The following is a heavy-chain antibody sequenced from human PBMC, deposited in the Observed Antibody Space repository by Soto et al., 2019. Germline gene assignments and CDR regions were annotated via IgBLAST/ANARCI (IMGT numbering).Heavy chain of an antibody. J-gene: IGHJ4*02. CDR3: ATVFIGNWNYFL. CDR1: GYTLTELS. V-gene: IGHV1-24*01. D-gene: IGHD1-7*01. Sequence: ASVKVSCKVSGYTLTELSMHWVRQAPGKGLEWMGGFDPEDGETIYAQKFQGRVTMTEDTSTDTAYMELSSLRSEDTAVYYCATVFIGNWNYFLWGQGTLVTVS. CDR2: FDPEDGET.